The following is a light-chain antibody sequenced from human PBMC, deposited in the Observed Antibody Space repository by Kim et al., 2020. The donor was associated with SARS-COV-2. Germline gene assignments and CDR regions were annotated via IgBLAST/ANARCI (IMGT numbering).Light chain of an antibody. Sequence: EMVMTQSPATLSVSPGENATLSCRASQSVSGNLAWYQQKPGQAPRLLIHRASTRATGVPARVSGSGSGTDFTLTISSLQPEDFAVYYCQEYNDWPRSTFGQGTKLEI. CDR3: QEYNDWPRST. J-gene: IGKJ2*02. V-gene: IGKV3-15*01. CDR2: RAS. CDR1: QSVSGN.